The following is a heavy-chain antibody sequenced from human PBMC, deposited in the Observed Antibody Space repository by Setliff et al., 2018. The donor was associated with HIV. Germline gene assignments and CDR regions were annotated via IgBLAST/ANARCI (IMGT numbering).Heavy chain of an antibody. CDR2: IYTSGST. Sequence: SETLSLTCTVSGGSITFGTYYWSWIRQSAGKGLEWIGHIYTSGSTNYNPSLKSRVTLSVDASKNQFSLKVKSVTAADTATYYCAKKGRYYYGSGVTTDYFDDWGQGTPVTVSS. D-gene: IGHD3-10*01. V-gene: IGHV4-61*09. CDR3: AKKGRYYYGSGVTTDYFDD. CDR1: GGSITFGTYY. J-gene: IGHJ4*02.